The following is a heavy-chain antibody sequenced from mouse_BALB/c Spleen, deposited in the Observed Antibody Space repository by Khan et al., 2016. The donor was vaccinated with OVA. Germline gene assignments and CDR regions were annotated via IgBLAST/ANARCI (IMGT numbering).Heavy chain of an antibody. V-gene: IGHV5-17*02. Sequence: EVQLVESGGDLVQPGGSRKLSCAASGFTFSSYGMHWVRQAPEKGLEWVAYISGDSNTIYYADTVKGRFTISRDNPRNTLFLQMTSLTSEDTARYYGATSYFYGYYFDYWGPGTTRTVSS. CDR1: GFTFSSYG. CDR3: ATSYFYGYYFDY. D-gene: IGHD1-1*01. J-gene: IGHJ2*01. CDR2: ISGDSNTI.